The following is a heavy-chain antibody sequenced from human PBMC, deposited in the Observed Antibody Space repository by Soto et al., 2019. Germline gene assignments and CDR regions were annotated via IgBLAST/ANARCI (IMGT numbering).Heavy chain of an antibody. CDR3: ARWSYLDY. D-gene: IGHD3-3*01. CDR1: GFSLGSYA. V-gene: IGHV3-23*01. J-gene: IGHJ4*02. Sequence: GGSLRLSCAASGFSLGSYALSWVRQAPGKGLEWVSTISGSDGKTFYADSVKGRFSISRDTSQSTLYLQMNSLRADDTAMYYCARWSYLDYWGQGTRVTVSS. CDR2: ISGSDGKT.